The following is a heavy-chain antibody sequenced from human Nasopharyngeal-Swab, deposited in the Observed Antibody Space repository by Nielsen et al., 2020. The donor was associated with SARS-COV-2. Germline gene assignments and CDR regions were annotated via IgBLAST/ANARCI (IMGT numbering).Heavy chain of an antibody. Sequence: GGSLRPSCAASGFTFSGTAMHWVRQASGKGLEGVGRTRSKANSYATAYAASVKGRFTISRDDSKNTAYLQMNSLKTEDTAVYYCTRGPPYTDTYWDAFDIWGQGTMVSVSS. CDR2: TRSKANSYAT. CDR3: TRGPPYTDTYWDAFDI. D-gene: IGHD2-8*02. V-gene: IGHV3-73*01. CDR1: GFTFSGTA. J-gene: IGHJ3*02.